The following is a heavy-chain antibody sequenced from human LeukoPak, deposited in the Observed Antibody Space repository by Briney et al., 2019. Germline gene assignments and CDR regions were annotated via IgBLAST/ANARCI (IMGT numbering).Heavy chain of an antibody. D-gene: IGHD3-22*01. CDR3: ARQDSSGTGWFDP. J-gene: IGHJ5*02. CDR2: INHSGST. V-gene: IGHV4-34*01. Sequence: SETLSLACAVYGGSFSGYYWSWIRQPPGKGLEWIGEINHSGSTNYNPSLKSRVTISVDTSKNQFSLKLSSVTAADTAVYYCARQDSSGTGWFDPWGQGTLVTVSS. CDR1: GGSFSGYY.